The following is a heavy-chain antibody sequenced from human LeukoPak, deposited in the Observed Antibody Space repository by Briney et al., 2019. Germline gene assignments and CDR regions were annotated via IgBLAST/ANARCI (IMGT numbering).Heavy chain of an antibody. D-gene: IGHD5-12*01. CDR2: IWYDGSKE. CDR1: GFSFSSYG. V-gene: IGHV3-33*03. J-gene: IGHJ4*02. CDR3: AKDDSGTFDY. Sequence: PGGSLRLSCAASGFSFSSYGMHWVRQALGKGLEWVAVIWYDGSKEHYVDSVKGRFTISRDNAKNTVFLQMNSLRVEDSAVYYCAKDDSGTFDYWGQGIPVIVSS.